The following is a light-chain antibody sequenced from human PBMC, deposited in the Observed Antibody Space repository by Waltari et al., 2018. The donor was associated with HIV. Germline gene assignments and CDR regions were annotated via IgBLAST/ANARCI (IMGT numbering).Light chain of an antibody. J-gene: IGLJ1*01. CDR1: SSDVGSYNF. CDR2: EVI. Sequence: QSALTQPASVSGSPGQSITISCTGTSSDVGSYNFVSWYQQDPDKAPKLMIYEVIKRPAGVSNRFSGSKSGYTASLTISGLQAEDEADYYCCSYAGSYTFVFGTGTKVTVL. V-gene: IGLV2-23*02. CDR3: CSYAGSYTFV.